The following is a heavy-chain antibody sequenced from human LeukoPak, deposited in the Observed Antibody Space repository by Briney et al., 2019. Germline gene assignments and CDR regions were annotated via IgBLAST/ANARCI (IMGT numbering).Heavy chain of an antibody. J-gene: IGHJ5*02. V-gene: IGHV1-69*13. Sequence: SVKVSCKASGGTFSSYAISWVRQAPGQGLEWMGGIIPIVGTANYAQKFQGRVTITADESTSTAYMELSSLRSEDTAVYYCASQSRTTRWFDPWGQGTLVTVSS. CDR3: ASQSRTTRWFDP. CDR1: GGTFSSYA. D-gene: IGHD2/OR15-2a*01. CDR2: IIPIVGTA.